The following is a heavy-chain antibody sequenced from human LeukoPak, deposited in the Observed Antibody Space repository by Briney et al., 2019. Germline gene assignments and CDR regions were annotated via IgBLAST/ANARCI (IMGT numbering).Heavy chain of an antibody. Sequence: GGSLRLSCAASGFTFDDYGMSWVRQAPGKGLGWVSGINWNGGSTGYADSVKGRFTISRDNAKKSLYLQMNSLRAEDTALYYCARDSGYSSSWYDAFDIWGQGTMVTVSS. CDR1: GFTFDDYG. CDR2: INWNGGST. V-gene: IGHV3-20*04. J-gene: IGHJ3*02. CDR3: ARDSGYSSSWYDAFDI. D-gene: IGHD6-13*01.